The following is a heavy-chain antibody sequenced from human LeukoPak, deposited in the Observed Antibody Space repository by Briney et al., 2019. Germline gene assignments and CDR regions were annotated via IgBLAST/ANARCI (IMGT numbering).Heavy chain of an antibody. J-gene: IGHJ4*02. CDR1: GFHFRTYA. V-gene: IGHV3-30*01. D-gene: IGHD3-10*01. Sequence: GGSLRLSCAASGFHFRTYAMHWVRQAPGKGLEWVSIISYDTTSENYADSVKGRFSVSRDNSENTLFLQMNSLSPEDTAVYFCARGYYLDLGSFDYWGQGALVTVSS. CDR3: ARGYYLDLGSFDY. CDR2: ISYDTTSE.